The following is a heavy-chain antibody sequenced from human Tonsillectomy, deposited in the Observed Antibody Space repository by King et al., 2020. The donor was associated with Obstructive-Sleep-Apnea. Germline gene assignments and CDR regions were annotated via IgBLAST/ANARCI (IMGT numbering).Heavy chain of an antibody. CDR3: ARGCSSGFVDAFDI. V-gene: IGHV4-31*03. CDR1: GGSISSGGYY. CDR2: IYYSGST. J-gene: IGHJ3*02. Sequence: QLQGSGPGLVKPSQTLSLTCTVSGGSISSGGYYWSWIRQHPGKGLEWIGYIYYSGSTYYNPSLKSRVTIPVDTSKNQFSLKLSSVTAADTAVYYCARGCSSGFVDAFDIWGQGTMVTVSS. D-gene: IGHD2-2*01.